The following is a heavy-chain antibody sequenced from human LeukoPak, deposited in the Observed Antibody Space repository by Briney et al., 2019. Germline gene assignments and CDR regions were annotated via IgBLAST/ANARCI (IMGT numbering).Heavy chain of an antibody. J-gene: IGHJ5*02. CDR3: ARSYSGSYPNWFDP. V-gene: IGHV4-59*01. CDR2: IYYSGST. D-gene: IGHD1-26*01. CDR1: GGSISSYY. Sequence: PSETLSLTCTVSGGSISSYYWSWIRQPPGKGLEWIGYIYYSGSTNYNPSLKSRVTISVDTSKNQFSLKLSSVTAADTAVYYCARSYSGSYPNWFDPWGQGTLVTVSS.